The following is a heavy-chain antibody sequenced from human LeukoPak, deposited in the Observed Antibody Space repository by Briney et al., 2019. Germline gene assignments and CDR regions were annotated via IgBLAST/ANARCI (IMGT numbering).Heavy chain of an antibody. D-gene: IGHD1-26*01. CDR2: INEDGSTT. Sequence: GGSLRLSCAASGFTFSSNWMHWVRQAPGKGLVWVSRINEDGSTTNYADSVKGRSTIFRDDAKNTLYLQMNSLRAEDMAVYYCVRDLGGRSGHWGQGTLVTVSS. J-gene: IGHJ4*02. CDR3: VRDLGGRSGH. CDR1: GFTFSSNW. V-gene: IGHV3-74*01.